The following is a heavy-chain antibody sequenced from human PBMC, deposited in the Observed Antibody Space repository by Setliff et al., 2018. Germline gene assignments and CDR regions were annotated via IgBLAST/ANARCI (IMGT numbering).Heavy chain of an antibody. CDR3: ARDPLTTNRRRAFDI. CDR2: IYYSGST. D-gene: IGHD4-17*01. CDR1: GGSISSGGYY. J-gene: IGHJ3*02. V-gene: IGHV4-31*03. Sequence: SETLSLTCTVSGGSISSGGYYWSWIRQHPGKGLEWIGYIYYSGSTYYNPSLKSRVTISVDKYKNQFSLKLSSVTAADTAVYYCARDPLTTNRRRAFDIWGQGTMVTVSS.